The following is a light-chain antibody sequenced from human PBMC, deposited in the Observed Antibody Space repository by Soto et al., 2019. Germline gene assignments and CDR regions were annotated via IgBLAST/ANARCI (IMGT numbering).Light chain of an antibody. CDR2: GAS. CDR1: QSVSSSY. CDR3: QQYGSSPIT. Sequence: EIVLTQSPGTLSLSPGERATLSCRASQSVSSSYLAWYQQKPGQAPRLLIYGASSRATGIPDRFSGSGSGTDFTLTISRLEPEDFAVYYCQQYGSSPITFGQGKGLQSK. V-gene: IGKV3-20*01. J-gene: IGKJ5*01.